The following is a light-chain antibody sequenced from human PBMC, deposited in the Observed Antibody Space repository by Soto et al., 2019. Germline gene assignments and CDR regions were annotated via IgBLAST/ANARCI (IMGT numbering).Light chain of an antibody. Sequence: ESVVTQSPGTLSLSPGVRATLSCRASQSDSSTYLAWYQQKPGQAPRLLIYGVSRRAPGIPDRFSGSGSGTDFTLTISRLEPEDFAVYYCQQYGSSPNTFGPGTKVDIK. J-gene: IGKJ3*01. CDR1: QSDSSTY. CDR2: GVS. V-gene: IGKV3-20*01. CDR3: QQYGSSPNT.